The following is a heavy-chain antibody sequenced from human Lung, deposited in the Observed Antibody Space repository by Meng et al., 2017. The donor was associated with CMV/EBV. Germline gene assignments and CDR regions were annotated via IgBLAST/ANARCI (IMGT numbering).Heavy chain of an antibody. CDR2: ISGSGSTK. J-gene: IGHJ6*02. CDR1: LSFYE. V-gene: IGHV3-48*03. D-gene: IGHD2-2*01. Sequence: LSFYEMHWVRQAPGKGLEWVSYISGSGSTKYYADSVRGRFTISRDNAENSLYLQMHSLRAEDTAIYYCARGRHCSSASCEGIYYYSGLYVWGQGXTVTVSS. CDR3: ARGRHCSSASCEGIYYYSGLYV.